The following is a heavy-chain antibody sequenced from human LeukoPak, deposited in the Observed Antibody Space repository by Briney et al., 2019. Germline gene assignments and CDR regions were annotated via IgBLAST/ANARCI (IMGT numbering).Heavy chain of an antibody. CDR1: GGSISRSSYY. D-gene: IGHD3-22*01. CDR2: IYYSGNT. J-gene: IGHJ3*02. CDR3: ARGDYYYDSTDLGAFDI. V-gene: IGHV4-39*01. Sequence: SETLSLTGIVSGGSISRSSYYWGWIRQSPGKGREWIGSIYYSGNTYYNPSLKSRVTISVDTSKNQFSQKLSSVTAADTAVYYCARGDYYYDSTDLGAFDIWGQGTMVTVSS.